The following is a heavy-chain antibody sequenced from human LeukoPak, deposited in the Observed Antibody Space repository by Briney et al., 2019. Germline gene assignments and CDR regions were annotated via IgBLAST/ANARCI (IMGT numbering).Heavy chain of an antibody. CDR1: GFTFSSYS. CDR2: ISSSSSSYI. Sequence: GGSLRLSCAASGFTFSSYSMNWVRQAPGKGLEWVSSISSSSSSYIYYADSVKGRFTISRDNAKNSLYLQMNSLRAEDTAVYYCASEYCGGDCYPIGTAFDIWGQGTMVTVSS. CDR3: ASEYCGGDCYPIGTAFDI. D-gene: IGHD2-21*02. J-gene: IGHJ3*02. V-gene: IGHV3-21*01.